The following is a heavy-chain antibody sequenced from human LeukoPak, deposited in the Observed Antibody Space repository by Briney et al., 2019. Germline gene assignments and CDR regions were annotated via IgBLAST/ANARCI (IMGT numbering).Heavy chain of an antibody. J-gene: IGHJ6*02. CDR3: ARVGPVDTAMVTPFSLGMDV. CDR1: GGSISSGGYY. V-gene: IGHV4-31*03. CDR2: IYYSEST. D-gene: IGHD5-18*01. Sequence: PSQTLSLTCTVSGGSISSGGYYWSWIRQHPGKGLEWIGYIYYSESTYYNPSLKSRVTISVDTSKNQFSLKLSSVTAADTAVYYCARVGPVDTAMVTPFSLGMDVWGQGTTVTVSS.